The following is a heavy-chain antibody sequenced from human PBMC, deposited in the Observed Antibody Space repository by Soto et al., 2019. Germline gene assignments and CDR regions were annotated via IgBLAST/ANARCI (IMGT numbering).Heavy chain of an antibody. CDR1: GGTFSSYA. Sequence: ASVKVSCKASGGTFSSYAISWVRQAPGQGLEWMGGINPNFGKTNYTQKFQGRVTMTGNTSISTAYLELSSLRSEDTAMYYCARDDGSGTYFQYPLGPWGQGTLVTVSS. CDR3: ARDDGSGTYFQYPLGP. D-gene: IGHD3-10*01. CDR2: INPNFGKT. V-gene: IGHV1-69*06. J-gene: IGHJ5*02.